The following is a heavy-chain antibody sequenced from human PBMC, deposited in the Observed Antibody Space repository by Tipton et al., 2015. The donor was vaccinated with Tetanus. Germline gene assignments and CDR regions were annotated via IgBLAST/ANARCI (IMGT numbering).Heavy chain of an antibody. CDR1: GGSLRSGDHY. CDR3: TRANHEFPKKGPFDS. J-gene: IGHJ4*02. D-gene: IGHD3-10*01. CDR2: ISASGST. Sequence: TLSLTCTVSGGSLRSGDHYWSWIRQPPGKGLEWLAYISASGSTNSNYSLKSRITISRDTSKNQFSLKLTSVTAADTAVYYCTRANHEFPKKGPFDSWGQGTLVIVS. V-gene: IGHV4-61*08.